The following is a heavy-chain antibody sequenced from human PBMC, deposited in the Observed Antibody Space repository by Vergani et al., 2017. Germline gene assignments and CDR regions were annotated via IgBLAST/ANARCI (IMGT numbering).Heavy chain of an antibody. CDR2: IYSGGST. CDR1: GFTVSSNY. J-gene: IGHJ4*02. CDR3: ARARYSSRGRYFDY. Sequence: EVQLVESGGGLVQPGGSLRLSCAASGFTVSSNYMSWVRQAPGKGLEWVSVIYSGGSTYYADSVKGRFTISRDNSKNTLYLQMNSLRAEDTAVYYCARARYSSRGRYFDYWGQGTLVTVSS. D-gene: IGHD6-13*01. V-gene: IGHV3-66*02.